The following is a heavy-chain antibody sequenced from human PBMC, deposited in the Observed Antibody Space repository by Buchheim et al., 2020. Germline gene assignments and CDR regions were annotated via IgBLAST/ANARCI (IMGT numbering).Heavy chain of an antibody. V-gene: IGHV4-59*01. D-gene: IGHD3-9*01. Sequence: QVQLQESGPGLVKPSETLSLSCTVSGGSINNYYWTWIRQSPGKGLEWVGYIYSSGSTTYNPSFESRVTISLDSPKKRFSLKLDSVTAADTAVYYCARAPHYDILTALDYWGQG. J-gene: IGHJ4*02. CDR1: GGSINNYY. CDR2: IYSSGST. CDR3: ARAPHYDILTALDY.